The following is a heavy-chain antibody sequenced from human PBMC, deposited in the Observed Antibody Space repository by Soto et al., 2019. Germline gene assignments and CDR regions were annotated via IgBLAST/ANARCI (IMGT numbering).Heavy chain of an antibody. CDR1: GFTFSGSA. Sequence: GGSLRLSCAASGFTFSGSAMHWVRQASGKGLEWVGRIRSKANSYATAYAASVKGRFTISRDDSKNTAYLQMNSLKTEDTAVYYCTTRSLSFDYWGQGTLVTVSS. CDR2: IRSKANSYAT. J-gene: IGHJ4*02. D-gene: IGHD1-26*01. CDR3: TTRSLSFDY. V-gene: IGHV3-73*01.